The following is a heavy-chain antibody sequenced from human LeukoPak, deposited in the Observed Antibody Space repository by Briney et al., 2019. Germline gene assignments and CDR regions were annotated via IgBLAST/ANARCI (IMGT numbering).Heavy chain of an antibody. CDR3: AKRLSFYYYYMDV. Sequence: GGSLRLSCAASGFTFSSYAMSWVRQAPGKGLEWVSAMSGSGGSTYYADSVKGRFTISRDNSKNTLYLQMNSLRAEDTAVYYCAKRLSFYYYYMDVWGKGTTVTVSS. CDR1: GFTFSSYA. V-gene: IGHV3-23*01. CDR2: MSGSGGST. J-gene: IGHJ6*03. D-gene: IGHD2-21*02.